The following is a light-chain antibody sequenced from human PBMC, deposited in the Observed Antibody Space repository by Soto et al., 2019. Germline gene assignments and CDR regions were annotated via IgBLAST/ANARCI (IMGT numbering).Light chain of an antibody. CDR1: QDITNH. Sequence: DIQMTQSPSSLSASVGDTVTITCQASQDITNHLNWYQQKPGKAPNLLIYDASHLETGVPSRFSGSGSGTYFTLTISSLQPEDIATYYCQQLNDRRFSFGQGTKLDIK. J-gene: IGKJ2*01. CDR2: DAS. V-gene: IGKV1-33*01. CDR3: QQLNDRRFS.